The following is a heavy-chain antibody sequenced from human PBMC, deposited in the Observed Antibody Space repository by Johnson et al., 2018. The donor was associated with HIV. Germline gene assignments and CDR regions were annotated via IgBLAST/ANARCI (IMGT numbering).Heavy chain of an antibody. V-gene: IGHV3-30*04. J-gene: IGHJ3*02. Sequence: QVQLVEYGGGVVKPGRSLRLSCAASGFTFSSYTMHWVRQAPGKGLEWVAVISYDGSNKYYADSVKGRFTISRDNSKNTLYLQMNSLRAEDTAVYYCAREGGNNWNDIAFDIWGQGTMVTVSS. D-gene: IGHD1-1*01. CDR3: AREGGNNWNDIAFDI. CDR1: GFTFSSYT. CDR2: ISYDGSNK.